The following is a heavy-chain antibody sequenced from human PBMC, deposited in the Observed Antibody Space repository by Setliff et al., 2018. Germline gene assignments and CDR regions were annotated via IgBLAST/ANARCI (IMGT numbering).Heavy chain of an antibody. CDR1: GFTFSNYA. Sequence: SGGSLRLSCAASGFTFSNYAMNWVRQAPGKGLEWVSVISDSGGTTYYADSVKGRFTISRDNSKTTLYLQMNSLRAEDTAVYYCAKKLPGVRYFDYCGQGTLVTVSS. V-gene: IGHV3-23*01. CDR3: AKKLPGVRYFDY. J-gene: IGHJ4*02. D-gene: IGHD1-7*01. CDR2: ISDSGGTT.